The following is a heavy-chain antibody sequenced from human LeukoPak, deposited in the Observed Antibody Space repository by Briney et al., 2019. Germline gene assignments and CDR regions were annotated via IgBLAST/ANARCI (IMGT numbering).Heavy chain of an antibody. CDR1: GFTFRSYA. CDR3: AKGSAVADIYFDY. D-gene: IGHD6-19*01. CDR2: MSASDAGT. V-gene: IGHV3-23*01. J-gene: IGHJ4*02. Sequence: GGSPRLSCAAAGFTFRSYAMNWVRQGPGKGLEWVSTMSASDAGTYYADSVKGRFTISRDNPKNTLYLQMNSLRAEDTAVYYCAKGSAVADIYFDYWGQGTLVTVSS.